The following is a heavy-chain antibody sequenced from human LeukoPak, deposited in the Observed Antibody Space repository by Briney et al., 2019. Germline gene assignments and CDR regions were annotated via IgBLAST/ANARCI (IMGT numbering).Heavy chain of an antibody. J-gene: IGHJ4*02. D-gene: IGHD4-17*01. Sequence: ASVKVSCKASGYTVIGYNMHWVRQAPGQGLEWMGWINPNSGGTNYAQSFQGRVTMTRDTSISTAYMELSRLRSDDTAIYYCALVGEALDYWGQGTLVTVSS. CDR3: ALVGEALDY. V-gene: IGHV1-2*02. CDR1: GYTVIGYN. CDR2: INPNSGGT.